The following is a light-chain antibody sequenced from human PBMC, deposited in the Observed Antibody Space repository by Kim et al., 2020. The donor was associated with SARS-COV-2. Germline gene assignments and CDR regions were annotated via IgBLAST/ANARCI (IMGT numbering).Light chain of an antibody. CDR3: HQTYSFPWT. Sequence: ASVGDSGTITCRASQRVSYHLNWYQQKTGSVPKLLIYATSTLHSGVPSKFSGSGSGTEFTLTITSLQPEDFATYYCHQTYSFPWTLGQGTKVDIK. J-gene: IGKJ1*01. CDR2: ATS. V-gene: IGKV1-39*01. CDR1: QRVSYH.